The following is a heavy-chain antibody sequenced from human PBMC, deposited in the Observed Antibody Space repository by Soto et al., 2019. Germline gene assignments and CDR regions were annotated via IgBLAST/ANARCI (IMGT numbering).Heavy chain of an antibody. CDR2: IIPIFGTA. V-gene: IGHV1-69*01. CDR1: GGTFSSYA. Sequence: QVQLVQSGAEVKKPGSSVKVSCKASGGTFSSYAISWVRQAPGQGLEWMGGIIPIFGTANYAQKFQSRVTITADESTSTAYMELSSLRSEDTAVYYCVRGGQRYSYGYLGPGSYWGQGTLVTVSS. J-gene: IGHJ4*02. D-gene: IGHD5-18*01. CDR3: VRGGQRYSYGYLGPGSY.